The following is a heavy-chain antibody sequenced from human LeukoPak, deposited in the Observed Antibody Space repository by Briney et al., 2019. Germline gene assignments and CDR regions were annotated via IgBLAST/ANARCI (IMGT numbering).Heavy chain of an antibody. CDR1: GFTSSSYA. CDR3: AKDAVTALAGYYYYMDV. D-gene: IGHD6-19*01. J-gene: IGHJ6*03. V-gene: IGHV3-23*01. Sequence: AGGSLRLSCATSGFTSSSYAMSWVRQAPGKGLEWVSGISGSGGRTYYADSVKGRFTISRDNSKNTLYLQMNSLRADDTAVYYCAKDAVTALAGYYYYMDVWGKGTMVTVSS. CDR2: ISGSGGRT.